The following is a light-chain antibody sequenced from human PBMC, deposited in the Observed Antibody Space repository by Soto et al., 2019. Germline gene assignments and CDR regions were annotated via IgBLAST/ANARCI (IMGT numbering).Light chain of an antibody. CDR3: SSYTSSSTYV. CDR2: DVN. CDR1: SRHVGGYNY. J-gene: IGLJ1*01. Sequence: QSVVTQPASVSGAPGQSIAISCTGTSRHVGGYNYVSWYQQHPGKAPKLMVYDVNDRPSGVSDRFSGSKSGNTASLTISGLQAEDEADYYCSSYTSSSTYVFGTGTKVTVL. V-gene: IGLV2-14*01.